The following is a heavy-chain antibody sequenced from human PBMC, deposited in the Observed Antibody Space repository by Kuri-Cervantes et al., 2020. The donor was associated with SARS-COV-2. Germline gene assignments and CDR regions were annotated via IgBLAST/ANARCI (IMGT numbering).Heavy chain of an antibody. J-gene: IGHJ4*02. V-gene: IGHV3-23*01. CDR1: GFSFSNFA. Sequence: LSLTCAASGFSFSNFAMNWVRQAPGKGLEWVSLISGNADFTYYADSVKGRFTISRDNSKNTLYLQMNSLRAEDTAVYYCAKDEGDIVVVPAATGYWGQGTLVTVSS. D-gene: IGHD2-2*01. CDR3: AKDEGDIVVVPAATGY. CDR2: ISGNADFT.